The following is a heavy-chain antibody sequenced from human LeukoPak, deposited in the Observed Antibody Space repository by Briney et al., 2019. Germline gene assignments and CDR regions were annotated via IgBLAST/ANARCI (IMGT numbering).Heavy chain of an antibody. CDR1: GFTFSSYW. CDR3: AKDRVAKTLWGGVDY. CDR2: ISSDGRTT. Sequence: QPGGSLRLSCAASGFTFSSYWMHWVRHGPGKGLVWVSRISSDGRTTSYADSVKGRFTISRDNAKNSLYLQMNSLRAEDMALYYCAKDRVAKTLWGGVDYWGQGTLVTVSS. V-gene: IGHV3-74*01. D-gene: IGHD3-16*01. J-gene: IGHJ4*02.